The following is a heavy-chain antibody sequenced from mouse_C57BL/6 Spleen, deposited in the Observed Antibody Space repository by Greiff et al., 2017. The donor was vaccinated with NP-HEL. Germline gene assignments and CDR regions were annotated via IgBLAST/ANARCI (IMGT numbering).Heavy chain of an antibody. J-gene: IGHJ3*01. CDR2: INPSSGYT. CDR1: GYTFTSYW. Sequence: QVQLQQSGAELAKPGASVKLSCKASGYTFTSYWMHWVKQRPGQGLEWIGYINPSSGYTKYNQKFKDKATLTADKSSSTASMQLSSLTYEDSAVYDCAKYYGSSPAWFAYWGQGTLVTVSA. CDR3: AKYYGSSPAWFAY. V-gene: IGHV1-7*01. D-gene: IGHD1-1*01.